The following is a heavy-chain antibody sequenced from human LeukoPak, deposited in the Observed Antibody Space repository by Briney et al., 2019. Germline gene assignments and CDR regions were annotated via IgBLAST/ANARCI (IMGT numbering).Heavy chain of an antibody. CDR1: GYSISSGYY. J-gene: IGHJ5*02. CDR2: IYHSGST. CDR3: ARNPHWMVRGVIT. V-gene: IGHV4-38-2*01. Sequence: SETLSLTCAVSGYSISSGYYWGWIRQPPGKGLEWIGSIYHSGSTYYNPSLKSRVTISVDTSKNQFSLKLSSVTAADTAVYYCARNPHWMVRGVITWGRGTLVTVSS. D-gene: IGHD3-10*01.